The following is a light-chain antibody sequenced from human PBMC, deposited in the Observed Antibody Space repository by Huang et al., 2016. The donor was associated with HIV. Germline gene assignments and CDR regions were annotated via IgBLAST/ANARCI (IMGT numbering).Light chain of an antibody. CDR3: QQYDNVPYT. CDR2: DAS. V-gene: IGKV1-33*01. Sequence: DIQMTQSPSSLSASLGDRVTITCQASHDISNYLNWYQQKPWKAPKLLIYDASNLETGGPSRFSGSGSGTDFTLTIKNLKPEDIATYYCQQYDNVPYTFGQGTKLEI. CDR1: HDISNY. J-gene: IGKJ2*01.